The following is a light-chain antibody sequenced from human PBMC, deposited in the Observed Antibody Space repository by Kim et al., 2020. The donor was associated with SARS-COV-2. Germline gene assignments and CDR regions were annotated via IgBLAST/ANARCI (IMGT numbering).Light chain of an antibody. CDR1: SLRSYY. J-gene: IGLJ3*02. V-gene: IGLV3-19*01. CDR3: NSRDSSGNHLV. Sequence: SSELTQDPAVSVALGQTVRITCQGGSLRSYYASWYQQKPGQAPVLVIYGKNNRPSGIPDRFSGSSSGNTASLTITGAQAEDEADYYCNSRDSSGNHLVFG. CDR2: GKN.